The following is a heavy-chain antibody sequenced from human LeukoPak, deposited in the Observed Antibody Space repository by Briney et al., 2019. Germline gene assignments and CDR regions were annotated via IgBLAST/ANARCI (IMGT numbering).Heavy chain of an antibody. V-gene: IGHV1-69*02. CDR1: GGTFSSYT. J-gene: IGHJ5*02. Sequence: GASVKASCKASGGTFSSYTISWVRQAPGQGLEWMGRIIPILGIANYAQKFQGRVTITADKSTSTAYMELSSLRSEDTAVYYCAVYCSSTSCFRFDPWGQGTLVTVSS. CDR3: AVYCSSTSCFRFDP. CDR2: IIPILGIA. D-gene: IGHD2-2*01.